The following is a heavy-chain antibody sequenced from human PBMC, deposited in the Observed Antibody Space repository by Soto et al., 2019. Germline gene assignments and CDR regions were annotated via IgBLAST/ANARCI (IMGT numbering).Heavy chain of an antibody. CDR1: GGSTSSGGYY. V-gene: IGHV4-31*03. J-gene: IGHJ2*01. CDR3: GGSSFLFWWYFDL. Sequence: QVQLQESGPGLVKPSQTLSLTCTVSGGSTSSGGYYWSWIRQHPGKGLEWIGYIYYSGSTYYNPSLKSRVTISVDTSKNQFSLKLSSVTAADTAVYYCGGSSFLFWWYFDLWGRGTLVTVSS. D-gene: IGHD6-6*01. CDR2: IYYSGST.